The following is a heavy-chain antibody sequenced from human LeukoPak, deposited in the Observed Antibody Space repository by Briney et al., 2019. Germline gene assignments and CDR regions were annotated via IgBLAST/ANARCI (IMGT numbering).Heavy chain of an antibody. CDR3: ANLAVAGPGDY. V-gene: IGHV3-21*04. CDR1: GFTFNRYN. Sequence: GGSLRLSCAASGFTFNRYNMNWVRRAPGKGLEWVSSISTSSSYIYYADSVRGRFTISRDNAKNTLYLQMNSLRAEDTAVYYCANLAVAGPGDYWGQGTLVTVSS. D-gene: IGHD6-19*01. J-gene: IGHJ4*02. CDR2: ISTSSSYI.